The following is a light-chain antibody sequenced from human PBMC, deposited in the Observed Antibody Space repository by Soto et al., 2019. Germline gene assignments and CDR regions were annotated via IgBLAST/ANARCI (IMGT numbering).Light chain of an antibody. CDR2: GAS. CDR1: QSVNSD. V-gene: IGKV3-15*01. CDR3: QQRLNWPPG. Sequence: EIVLTQSPATLSVSPGNRATLSCRASQSVNSDLAWYQQKPGQAPRLLIYGASTRATGTPTRFSGSGSGTEFTLTISSLQSEDFAVYYCQQRLNWPPGFGQGTKVDIK. J-gene: IGKJ1*01.